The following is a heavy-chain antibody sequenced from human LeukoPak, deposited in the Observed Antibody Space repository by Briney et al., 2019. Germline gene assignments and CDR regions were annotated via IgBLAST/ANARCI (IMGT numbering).Heavy chain of an antibody. V-gene: IGHV3-30*04. D-gene: IGHD7-27*01. J-gene: IGHJ4*02. Sequence: PGGSLRLSCVVSGLTFSGYGMHWVRQAPGKGLEWLAIISFDGRDIYYVDSVKGRFTISRDNSKNTLFLQMNNLRPEDTAVYYCARETASNWGLDYWGQGTLVTVSS. CDR3: ARETASNWGLDY. CDR2: ISFDGRDI. CDR1: GLTFSGYG.